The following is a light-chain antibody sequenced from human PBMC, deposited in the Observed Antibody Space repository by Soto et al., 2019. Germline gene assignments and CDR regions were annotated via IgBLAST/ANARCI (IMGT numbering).Light chain of an antibody. CDR3: QQYYDTPRT. Sequence: DIVRTQSADSLAVSLGERATINCKSSQSVLSTSNSRNSLAWYQQKPGQPPKVLIYWASTRESGVPDRFSGGGSGTDFTHTISSLQAEDVALYYCQQYYDTPRTLGQGSKVDIK. J-gene: IGKJ1*01. V-gene: IGKV4-1*01. CDR1: QSVLSTSNSRNS. CDR2: WAS.